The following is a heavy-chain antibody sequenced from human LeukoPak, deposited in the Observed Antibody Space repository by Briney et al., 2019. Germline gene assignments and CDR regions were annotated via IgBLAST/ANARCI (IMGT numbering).Heavy chain of an antibody. J-gene: IGHJ4*02. V-gene: IGHV3-53*01. CDR3: ARMIAAAGTTGGDYFDY. CDR1: GFTVSSNY. D-gene: IGHD6-13*01. Sequence: GGSLRLSCAASGFTVSSNYMSWVHQTPGKGLEGVSVFYSGDNTYYADSVKGRFTISRDNSKNTLYLQMNSLRAEDTAVYYCARMIAAAGTTGGDYFDYWGQGTLVTVSS. CDR2: FYSGDNT.